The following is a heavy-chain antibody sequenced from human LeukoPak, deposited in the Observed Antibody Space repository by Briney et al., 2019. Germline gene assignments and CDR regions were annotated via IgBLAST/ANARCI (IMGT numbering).Heavy chain of an antibody. CDR3: ARTTEGGYTYGYFYYYYMDV. Sequence: PSHTLSLTCTVSGGSISSYYWSWIRQPPGKGLEWIGYIYYSGRTNYNPSLKSRVTISVDTSKNQFSLKLTSVTAADTAVYYCARTTEGGYTYGYFYYYYMDVWGKGTTVTISS. J-gene: IGHJ6*03. V-gene: IGHV4-59*07. CDR2: IYYSGRT. CDR1: GGSISSYY. D-gene: IGHD5-18*01.